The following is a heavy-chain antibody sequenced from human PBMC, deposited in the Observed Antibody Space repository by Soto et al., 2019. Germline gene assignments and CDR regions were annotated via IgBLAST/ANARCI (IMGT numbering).Heavy chain of an antibody. D-gene: IGHD6-19*01. CDR1: GGSISSSSYY. Sequence: QLQLQESGPGLVKPSETLSLTCTVSGGSISSSSYYWGWIRQPPGKGLEWIGSIYYSGSTYYNPSLKSRVTISVDTSKNQFSLKLSSVTAADTAVYYCARLWYSSGWQGPAWGQGTLVTVSS. CDR2: IYYSGST. J-gene: IGHJ4*02. CDR3: ARLWYSSGWQGPA. V-gene: IGHV4-39*01.